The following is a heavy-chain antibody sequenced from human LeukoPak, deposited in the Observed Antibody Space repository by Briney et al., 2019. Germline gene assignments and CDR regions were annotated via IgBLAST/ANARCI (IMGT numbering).Heavy chain of an antibody. CDR1: GYTFISYG. Sequence: ASVKFSCKASGYTFISYGISWVRQAPGQGLEWMGWISAYNGNTNYAQKLQGRVTMTRDTSTSTAYMELRSLRSDDTAVYYCARDFSSGWDLFDYWGQGTLVTVSS. V-gene: IGHV1-18*01. CDR2: ISAYNGNT. J-gene: IGHJ4*02. D-gene: IGHD1-26*01. CDR3: ARDFSSGWDLFDY.